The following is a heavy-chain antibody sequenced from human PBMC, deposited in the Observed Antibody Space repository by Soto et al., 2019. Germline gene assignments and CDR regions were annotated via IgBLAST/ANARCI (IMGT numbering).Heavy chain of an antibody. V-gene: IGHV4-39*01. D-gene: IGHD2-2*01. Sequence: QLQLQESGPGLVKPSETLSLTCTVSGGSISSSSYYWAWVRQPPGKGLEWIGSVYYSGKTYYNPSIKSRVTISEDTSKNPLPLKLSSVTAADTAVFYCARLIHCKTTSCYFDYWGQGTLVTVSS. CDR1: GGSISSSSYY. J-gene: IGHJ4*02. CDR3: ARLIHCKTTSCYFDY. CDR2: VYYSGKT.